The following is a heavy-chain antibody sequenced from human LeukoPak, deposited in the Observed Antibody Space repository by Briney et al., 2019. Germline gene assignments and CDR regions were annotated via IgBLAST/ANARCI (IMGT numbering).Heavy chain of an antibody. J-gene: IGHJ6*03. CDR2: INHSGST. CDR1: GGSFSGYY. V-gene: IGHV4-34*01. CDR3: ARRRIYYGSGSYYYYYYYMDV. Sequence: SETLSLTCAVYGGSFSGYYWSWIRQPPGKGLEWIGEINHSGSTNYNPSLKSRVTISVDTSKNQFSLKLSSVTAADTAVYYCARRRIYYGSGSYYYYYYYMDVWGKGTTVTISS. D-gene: IGHD3-10*01.